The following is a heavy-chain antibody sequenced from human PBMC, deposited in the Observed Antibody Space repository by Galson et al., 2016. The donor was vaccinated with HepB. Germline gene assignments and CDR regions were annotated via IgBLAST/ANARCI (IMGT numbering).Heavy chain of an antibody. CDR2: ISISSYK. Sequence: SLRLSCAASGFTFSSYSVNWVRQAPGKGLEWVSSISISSYKYYADSVKGRFTTSSRNAKNSLYLQMNSLRPEDTAVYYCASSFETRLGSGRYYWGQGTLVTVSS. J-gene: IGHJ4*02. CDR3: ASSFETRLGSGRYY. D-gene: IGHD1-26*01. CDR1: GFTFSSYS. V-gene: IGHV3-21*01.